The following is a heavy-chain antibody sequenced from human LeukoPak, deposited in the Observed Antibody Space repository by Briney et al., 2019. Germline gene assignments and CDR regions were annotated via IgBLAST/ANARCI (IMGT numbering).Heavy chain of an antibody. Sequence: GGSLRLSCAASGFTFSSYGMHWVRHAPGKGLEWVSVIWYDGSKQYYADSVKGRVTISRENSKNTVYLQMNSVRGEDTAVYYCAKSGYSYSRGAGGMDVGGEGTTVSVS. J-gene: IGHJ6*02. CDR2: IWYDGSKQ. CDR1: GFTFSSYG. CDR3: AKSGYSYSRGAGGMDV. D-gene: IGHD5-18*01. V-gene: IGHV3-33*06.